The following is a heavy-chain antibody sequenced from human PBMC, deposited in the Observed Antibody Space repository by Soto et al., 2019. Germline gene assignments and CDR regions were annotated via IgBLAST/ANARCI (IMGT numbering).Heavy chain of an antibody. Sequence: PSETLSLTCTVSGGSITSSRYYWGWIRQPPGKGLEWIGSMYYSGTTYYNPSHKSRVTISVDTAKNQISLKVSSVTAADTAVYYCARLPSAAYFDYWGQGTPVTVSS. J-gene: IGHJ4*02. V-gene: IGHV4-39*01. D-gene: IGHD2-15*01. CDR3: ARLPSAAYFDY. CDR1: GGSITSSRYY. CDR2: MYYSGTT.